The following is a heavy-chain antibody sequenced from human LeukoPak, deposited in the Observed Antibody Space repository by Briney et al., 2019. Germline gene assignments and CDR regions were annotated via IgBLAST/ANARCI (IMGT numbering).Heavy chain of an antibody. J-gene: IGHJ4*02. CDR2: INTNTGNP. Sequence: ASMKVSCTASGYTFTSYAMNWVRQAPGQGLEWIGWINTNTGNPTYAQGFTGRFVFSLDTSVSTAYLQISSLKAEDTAVYYCARDPTTVVTRILDYWGQGTLVTVFS. CDR1: GYTFTSYA. D-gene: IGHD4-23*01. CDR3: ARDPTTVVTRILDY. V-gene: IGHV7-4-1*02.